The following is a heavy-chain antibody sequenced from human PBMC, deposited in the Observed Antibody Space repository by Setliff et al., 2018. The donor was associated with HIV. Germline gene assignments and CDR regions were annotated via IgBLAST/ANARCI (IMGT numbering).Heavy chain of an antibody. V-gene: IGHV4-59*01. D-gene: IGHD1-26*01. CDR2: IHYSGST. CDR3: ARLRDMEWELIGLDY. Sequence: SETLSLTCTVSGGSISNYYWSWIRQSPERGLEWIGYIHYSGSTNYNPSLKSRVTISLDTSKNQFSLKLSSVTAADTAIYYCARLRDMEWELIGLDYWGRGTLVTVSS. CDR1: GGSISNYY. J-gene: IGHJ4*02.